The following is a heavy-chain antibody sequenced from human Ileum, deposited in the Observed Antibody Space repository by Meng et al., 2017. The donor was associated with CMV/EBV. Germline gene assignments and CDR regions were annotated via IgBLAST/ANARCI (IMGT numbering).Heavy chain of an antibody. J-gene: IGHJ4*02. CDR3: ARASPQRRFLSY. D-gene: IGHD3-3*01. V-gene: IGHV4-34*01. CDR1: NSAFSDYY. Sequence: RLPQWGPGQLKPAETLSLVCAVHNSAFSDYYWTWIRQSPGKGLEWIGEINNRGSTNYNPSLKSRVTISIDTSRNQFSLKLTSMTAADTAVYYCARASPQRRFLSYWGQGTLVTVSS. CDR2: INNRGST.